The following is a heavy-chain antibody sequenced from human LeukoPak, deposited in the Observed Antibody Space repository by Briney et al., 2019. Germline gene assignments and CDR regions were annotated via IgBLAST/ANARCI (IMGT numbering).Heavy chain of an antibody. Sequence: ASVKVSCKASGYTFTGYYVHWVRQAPGQGLEWMGRINPNTGGTNYAQKFQGRVTMTRDTSISTAYMELSRLRSDDTAVYYCARDQDDFWSGHYPGDYWGQGTLVTVSS. CDR1: GYTFTGYY. CDR2: INPNTGGT. V-gene: IGHV1-2*06. D-gene: IGHD3-3*01. CDR3: ARDQDDFWSGHYPGDY. J-gene: IGHJ4*02.